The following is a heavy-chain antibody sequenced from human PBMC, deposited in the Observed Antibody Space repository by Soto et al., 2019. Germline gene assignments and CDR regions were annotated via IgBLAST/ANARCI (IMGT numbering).Heavy chain of an antibody. J-gene: IGHJ4*02. CDR3: AREYCSSTSCYVYRY. CDR2: INPSGGST. V-gene: IGHV1-46*03. D-gene: IGHD2-2*01. Sequence: QVQLVQSGAEVKKPGASVKVSCKASGYTFTSYYMHWVRQAPGQGLEWMGIINPSGGSTSYAQKFQGRVTMTRDTSTSSVYMELSSLRSEDTAVYYCAREYCSSTSCYVYRYWGQGTLVTVSS. CDR1: GYTFTSYY.